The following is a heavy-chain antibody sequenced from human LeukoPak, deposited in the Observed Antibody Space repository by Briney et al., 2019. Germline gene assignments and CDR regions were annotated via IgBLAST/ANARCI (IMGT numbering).Heavy chain of an antibody. CDR1: GFTFSSYA. CDR2: ISYDGSNK. Sequence: TGGSLRLSCAASGFTFSSYAMHWVRQAPGKGLEWVAVISYDGSNKYYADSVKGRFTISRDNAKNSLYLQMNSLRAEDTAVYYCARKVSSGYSTLGALDYWGQGTLVTVSS. CDR3: ARKVSSGYSTLGALDY. D-gene: IGHD3-22*01. J-gene: IGHJ4*02. V-gene: IGHV3-30-3*01.